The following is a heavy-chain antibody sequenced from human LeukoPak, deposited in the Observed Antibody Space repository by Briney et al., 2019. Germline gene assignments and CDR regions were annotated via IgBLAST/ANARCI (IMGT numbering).Heavy chain of an antibody. CDR3: ARGPPRGKYYYMDV. V-gene: IGHV3-13*01. Sequence: PGGSLRLSCAASVFTFSYYGMHWVRQPTGQGLEWVSTIGTASDTYYPGSVEDRFTLSRDNAKNSLYLQMNSLTAGDTAVYYCARGPPRGKYYYMDVWGKGTTVTVSS. CDR2: IGTASDT. D-gene: IGHD1-1*01. J-gene: IGHJ6*03. CDR1: VFTFSYYG.